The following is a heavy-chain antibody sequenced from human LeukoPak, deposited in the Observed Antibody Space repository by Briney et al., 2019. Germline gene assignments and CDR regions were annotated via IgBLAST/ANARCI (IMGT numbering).Heavy chain of an antibody. CDR2: IKEDGSEK. CDR1: GFTFSNFW. V-gene: IGHV3-7*04. Sequence: GGSLRLSCAASGFTFSNFWMNWVRQVPGKALEWVANIKEDGSEKYYVDSVKGRFTISRDNAKNSLYLQMNSLRAEDTAVYYCARGWGSYYIEDAFDIWGQGTMVTVSS. J-gene: IGHJ3*02. D-gene: IGHD3-10*01. CDR3: ARGWGSYYIEDAFDI.